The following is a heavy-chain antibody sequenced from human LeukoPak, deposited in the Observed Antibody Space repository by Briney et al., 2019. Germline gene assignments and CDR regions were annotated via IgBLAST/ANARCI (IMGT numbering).Heavy chain of an antibody. J-gene: IGHJ4*02. V-gene: IGHV3-7*01. CDR3: ARVKYDFWSGHKAPFDY. CDR1: GFTFSSYW. Sequence: PGGSLRLSCAASGFTFSSYWMSWVRQAPGQGLEWVANIKQDGSEKYYVDSVKGRFTISRDNAKNSLYLQMNSLRAEDTAVYYCARVKYDFWSGHKAPFDYWGQGTLVTVSS. D-gene: IGHD3-3*01. CDR2: IKQDGSEK.